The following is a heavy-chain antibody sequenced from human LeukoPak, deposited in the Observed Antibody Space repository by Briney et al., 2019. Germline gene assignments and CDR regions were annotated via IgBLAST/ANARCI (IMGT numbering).Heavy chain of an antibody. CDR1: GFTFSNYW. CDR3: ARLTPPFDY. D-gene: IGHD3-16*01. J-gene: IGHJ4*02. V-gene: IGHV3-74*01. Sequence: PGGSLRLSCAASGFTFSNYWMHWVRQAPGKGLVWVARINSDGSTTNYADSVKGRFTISRDNAKNTLYLQMNSLRAEDTAVYYSARLTPPFDYWGQGTLVTVSS. CDR2: INSDGSTT.